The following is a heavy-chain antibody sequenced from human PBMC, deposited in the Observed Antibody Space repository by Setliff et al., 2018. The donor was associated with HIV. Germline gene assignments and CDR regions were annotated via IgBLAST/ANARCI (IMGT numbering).Heavy chain of an antibody. Sequence: GGSLRLSCAASGFTFSSYAMHWVRQTPGKGLEWVSGISAGGGTTYYADSVKGRFTISRDNSKNTLYLQMNSLRVEDTAVYYCAKDYGWGELPADYMDVWGKGTTVTVSS. CDR2: ISAGGGTT. J-gene: IGHJ6*03. D-gene: IGHD3-16*01. CDR1: GFTFSSYA. V-gene: IGHV3-23*01. CDR3: AKDYGWGELPADYMDV.